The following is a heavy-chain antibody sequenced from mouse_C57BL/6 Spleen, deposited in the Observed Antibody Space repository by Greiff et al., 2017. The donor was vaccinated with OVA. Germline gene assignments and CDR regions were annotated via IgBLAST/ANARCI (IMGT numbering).Heavy chain of an antibody. J-gene: IGHJ4*01. CDR3: ARKGYYGSSGAMDH. Sequence: VHLVESGPGLVQPSQSLSITCTVSGFSLTSYGVHWVRQSPGKGLEWLGVIWSGGSTDYNAAFISRLSISKDNSKSQVFFKMNSLQADDTAIYYCARKGYYGSSGAMDHWGQGTSVTVSS. CDR2: IWSGGST. CDR1: GFSLTSYG. D-gene: IGHD1-1*01. V-gene: IGHV2-2*01.